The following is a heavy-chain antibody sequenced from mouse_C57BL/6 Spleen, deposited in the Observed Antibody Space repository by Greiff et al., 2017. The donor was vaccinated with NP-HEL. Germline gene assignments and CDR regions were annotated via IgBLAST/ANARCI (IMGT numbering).Heavy chain of an antibody. CDR1: GYTFTSYW. Sequence: QVQLQQPGAELVMPGASVKLSCKASGYTFTSYWMHWVKQRPGQGLEWIGEIDPSDSYTNYNQKFKGKSTLTVDKSSSTAYMQLSSLTSEDSAVYYCARAGMEGYFDVWGTGTTVTVSS. CDR3: ARAGMEGYFDV. V-gene: IGHV1-69*01. CDR2: IDPSDSYT. D-gene: IGHD2-10*02. J-gene: IGHJ1*03.